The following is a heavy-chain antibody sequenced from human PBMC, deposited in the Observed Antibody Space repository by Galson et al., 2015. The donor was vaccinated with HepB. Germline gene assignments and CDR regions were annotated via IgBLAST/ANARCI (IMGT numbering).Heavy chain of an antibody. CDR1: GDSINTHNYF. V-gene: IGHV4-39*02. Sequence: SETLSLTCSVSGDSINTHNYFWAWVRQPPGKGLEWIATVYHRGDTYYNPSLKNRVVISIDTSRNQFYLKVNSVTAADTAIYYCARDRYSRNLDAEYWGQGTPVTVSA. J-gene: IGHJ4*02. D-gene: IGHD5-12*01. CDR3: ARDRYSRNLDAEY. CDR2: VYHRGDT.